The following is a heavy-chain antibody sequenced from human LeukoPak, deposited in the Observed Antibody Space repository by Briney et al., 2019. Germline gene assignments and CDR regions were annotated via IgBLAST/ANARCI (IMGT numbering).Heavy chain of an antibody. J-gene: IGHJ5*02. V-gene: IGHV5-51*01. D-gene: IGHD6-19*01. CDR2: IYPGDSDT. CDR1: GYSFTSYW. CDR3: ARHRQWLAGGWFDP. Sequence: NHGESLKISCKGSGYSFTSYWIGWVRQMPGKGLEWMGIIYPGDSDTRYSPSFQGQVTISADKSISTAYLQWSSLKASDTAMYYCARHRQWLAGGWFDPRGQGTLVTVSS.